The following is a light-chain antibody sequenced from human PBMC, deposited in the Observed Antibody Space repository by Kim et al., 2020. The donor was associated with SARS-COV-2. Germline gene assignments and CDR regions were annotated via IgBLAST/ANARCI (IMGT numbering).Light chain of an antibody. CDR1: NNNVGNQG. Sequence: QAGLTQPPSVSKGLRQTATLTCTGNNNNVGNQGAAWLQQHQGHPPKLLSYRNNNRPSGISERFSASRSGDTASLTITGLQPEDETDYYCSAWDSSLNAWVFGGGTQLTAL. J-gene: IGLJ3*02. CDR2: RNN. CDR3: SAWDSSLNAWV. V-gene: IGLV10-54*04.